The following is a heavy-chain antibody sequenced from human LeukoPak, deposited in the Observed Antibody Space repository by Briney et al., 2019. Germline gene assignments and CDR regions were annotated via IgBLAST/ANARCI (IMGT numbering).Heavy chain of an antibody. CDR1: GYSISSDYC. D-gene: IGHD2-15*01. J-gene: IGHJ5*02. CDR2: ISHRGSP. CDR3: ARDGGFYYTASPNSWFDP. Sequence: SETLSLTCIVSGYSISSDYCWGWIRQAPGKGLEWIGSISHRGSPYYNPSLQSRVTMSADTPNNRFSLRLSSVTAADTAVYYCARDGGFYYTASPNSWFDPWGQGILVTVSS. V-gene: IGHV4-38-2*02.